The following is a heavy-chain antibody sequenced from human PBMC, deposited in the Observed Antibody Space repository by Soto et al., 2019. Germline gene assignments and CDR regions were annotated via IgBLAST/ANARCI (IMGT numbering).Heavy chain of an antibody. V-gene: IGHV3-23*01. Sequence: EVQLLESGGGLVQPGGSLRLSCAASGFTFSSYAMSWVRQAPGKGLEWVSAISGSGGSTYYADSVKGRFTISRDNSKNTLYLQMNSLRAEDTAVYYCAKALRYFDRGPLEGYGDWGQGTLVTVSS. D-gene: IGHD3-9*01. J-gene: IGHJ4*02. CDR2: ISGSGGST. CDR3: AKALRYFDRGPLEGYGD. CDR1: GFTFSSYA.